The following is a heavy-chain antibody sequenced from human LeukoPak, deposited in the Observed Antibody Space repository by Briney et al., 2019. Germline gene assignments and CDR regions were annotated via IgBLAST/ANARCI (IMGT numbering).Heavy chain of an antibody. V-gene: IGHV3-23*01. J-gene: IGHJ4*02. Sequence: PGGSLRLSCAASGFTFSSYGMSWVRQAPGKGLEWVSAISGSGGSTYYADSVKGRFTISRDNSKNTLYLQMNSLRAEDTAVYYCAKDSPPGGGSYYAFDYWGQGTLVTVSS. CDR2: ISGSGGST. D-gene: IGHD1-26*01. CDR1: GFTFSSYG. CDR3: AKDSPPGGGSYYAFDY.